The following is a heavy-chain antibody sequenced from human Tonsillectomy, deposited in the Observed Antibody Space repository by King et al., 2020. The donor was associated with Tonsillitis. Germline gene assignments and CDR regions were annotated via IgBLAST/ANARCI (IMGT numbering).Heavy chain of an antibody. D-gene: IGHD3-22*01. J-gene: IGHJ4*02. Sequence: VQLVESGGGLVKPGGSLRLSCAASGFTFSNAWMSWVRQAPGKGLEWVGRIKSKTDGGTTDYAAPVKGRFTISRDDSKNTLYLQMNSLKTEDTAVYYCTPVRYDSSGYPDYWGQGTLVTVSS. CDR3: TPVRYDSSGYPDY. CDR2: IKSKTDGGTT. V-gene: IGHV3-15*01. CDR1: GFTFSNAW.